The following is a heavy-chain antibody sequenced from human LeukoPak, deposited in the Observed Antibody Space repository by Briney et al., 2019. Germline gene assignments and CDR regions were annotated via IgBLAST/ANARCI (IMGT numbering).Heavy chain of an antibody. V-gene: IGHV1-18*01. CDR1: GYTFTSYG. D-gene: IGHD6-13*01. CDR3: ARTRQQLELDP. CDR2: ISAYNGNT. J-gene: IGHJ5*02. Sequence: ASVKVSCKASGYTFTSYGISWVRQAPGQGLEWMGWISAYNGNTNYAQKLQGRLTMTTDTSTSPAYMELRSLRSDDTAVYYCARTRQQLELDPWGQGTLVTVSS.